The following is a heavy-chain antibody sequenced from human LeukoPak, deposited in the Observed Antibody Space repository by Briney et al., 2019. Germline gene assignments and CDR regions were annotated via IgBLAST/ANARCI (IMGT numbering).Heavy chain of an antibody. V-gene: IGHV4-38-2*02. Sequence: SETLSLTCTVSGYSISSGYYWGWIRQPPGKGLEWIGSIYHSGSTYYNPSLKSRVTISVDTSKNQFSLKLSSVTAADTAVYYCARGLWFGDENPPYFDYWGQGILVTVSS. CDR3: ARGLWFGDENPPYFDY. CDR2: IYHSGST. CDR1: GYSISSGYY. D-gene: IGHD3-10*01. J-gene: IGHJ4*02.